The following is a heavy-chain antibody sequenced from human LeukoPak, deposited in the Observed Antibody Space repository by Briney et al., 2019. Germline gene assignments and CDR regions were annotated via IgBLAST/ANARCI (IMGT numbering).Heavy chain of an antibody. V-gene: IGHV4-39*07. CDR2: IYYSGST. D-gene: IGHD3-10*01. J-gene: IGHJ5*02. Sequence: SETLSLTCTVSGGSISSSDYYWGWIRQPPGKGLEWIGSIYYSGSTFYNASLKSRVTISVDTSKNQFSLKLNSVTAADTAVYYCARDWSGGGLWFGESLLMGFDPWGQGTLVIVSS. CDR3: ARDWSGGGLWFGESLLMGFDP. CDR1: GGSISSSDYY.